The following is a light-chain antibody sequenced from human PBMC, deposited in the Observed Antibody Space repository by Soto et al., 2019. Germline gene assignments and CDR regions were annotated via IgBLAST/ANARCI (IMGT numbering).Light chain of an antibody. CDR1: QSVSSSY. CDR3: QQYGSSPPYS. CDR2: GAS. Sequence: EIVLTQSPGTLSLSPGERATLSCRASQSVSSSYLAWYQQKPGRAPRLLIYGASSRATGIPDRFSGSASGTDFTLTISRLWPEDFAVYYCQQYGSSPPYSFGHGTKLEIK. J-gene: IGKJ2*01. V-gene: IGKV3-20*01.